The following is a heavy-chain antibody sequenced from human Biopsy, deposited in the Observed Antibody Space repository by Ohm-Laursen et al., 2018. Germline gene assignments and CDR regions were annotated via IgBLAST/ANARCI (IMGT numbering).Heavy chain of an antibody. CDR2: MNPISGNT. V-gene: IGHV1-8*01. J-gene: IGHJ5*02. CDR1: GYTFTTYD. CDR3: ARAVRYRLLSDP. Sequence: VASVKVSCNASGYTFTTYDITWVRQATGQGPEWMGWMNPISGNTGYAHKFRGRVTMTSDSSISTAYLEVSSLTFEDTAVYYCARAVRYRLLSDPWGQGTLVTVSS. D-gene: IGHD2/OR15-2a*01.